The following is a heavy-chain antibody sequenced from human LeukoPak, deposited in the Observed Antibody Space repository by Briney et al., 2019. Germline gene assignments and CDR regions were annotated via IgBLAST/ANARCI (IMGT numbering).Heavy chain of an antibody. V-gene: IGHV3-23*01. CDR3: AKDRLAAAGPNWFDP. CDR2: ISGSGGST. D-gene: IGHD6-13*01. CDR1: GFTFSSYA. J-gene: IGHJ5*02. Sequence: GGSLRLSCAASGFTFSSYAMSWVRQAPGKGLEWVSAISGSGGSTYYADSVKGRFTISRDNSKNTLYLQMNCLRAEDTAVYYCAKDRLAAAGPNWFDPWGQGTLVTVSS.